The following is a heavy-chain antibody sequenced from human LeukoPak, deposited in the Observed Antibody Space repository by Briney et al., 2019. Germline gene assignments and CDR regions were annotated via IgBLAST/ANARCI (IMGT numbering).Heavy chain of an antibody. J-gene: IGHJ6*02. CDR3: ARDSDSRMVLTYYGMDV. D-gene: IGHD3-9*01. CDR2: ISAYNGNT. Sequence: ASVKVSCKASGYTFTSYGISWVRQAPGQGLEWMGWISAYNGNTNYAQKLQGRVTMTTDTSTSTAYMEMSSLRSEDTAVFYCARDSDSRMVLTYYGMDVWGQGTAVTVSS. CDR1: GYTFTSYG. V-gene: IGHV1-18*01.